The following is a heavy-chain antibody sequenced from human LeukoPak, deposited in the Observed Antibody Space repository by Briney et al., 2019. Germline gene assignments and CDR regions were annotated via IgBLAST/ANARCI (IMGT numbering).Heavy chain of an antibody. CDR3: ARAVYSSSWENFDY. Sequence: ASVKVSCKASGYTFTGYYMHWVRQAPGQGLEWMGWTNPNSGGTNYAQKFQGRVTMTRDTSISTAYMELSRLRSDDTAVYYCARAVYSSSWENFDYWGQGTLVTVSS. CDR1: GYTFTGYY. D-gene: IGHD6-13*01. J-gene: IGHJ4*02. V-gene: IGHV1-2*02. CDR2: TNPNSGGT.